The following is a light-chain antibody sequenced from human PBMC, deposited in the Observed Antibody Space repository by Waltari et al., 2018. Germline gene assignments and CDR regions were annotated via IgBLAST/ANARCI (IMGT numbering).Light chain of an antibody. V-gene: IGKV1-5*03. Sequence: DIQMTQSPSPLSASVGDRVSITCRASQSISPWLAWYQHRPGKAPKLLIYKTSFLESGVPSRFSGSGSGTEFTLTISSLHPDDFATYYCQHYNAFSDSFGQGTKLEI. J-gene: IGKJ2*03. CDR2: KTS. CDR1: QSISPW. CDR3: QHYNAFSDS.